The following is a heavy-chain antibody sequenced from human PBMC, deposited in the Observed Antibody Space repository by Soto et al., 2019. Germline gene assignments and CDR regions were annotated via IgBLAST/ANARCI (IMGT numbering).Heavy chain of an antibody. Sequence: VQLVESGGGLVQPGGSLRLTCAVSGFTFSGSWMSWVRQAPGKGLEWVANVNQDGSDKNYVDSVKGRFTISRDNAKNALYLQMNSLRVEDAAVYYCVRGGGNFDYWVQGSLVTVSS. V-gene: IGHV3-7*04. CDR2: VNQDGSDK. CDR3: VRGGGNFDY. J-gene: IGHJ4*02. D-gene: IGHD3-16*01. CDR1: GFTFSGSW.